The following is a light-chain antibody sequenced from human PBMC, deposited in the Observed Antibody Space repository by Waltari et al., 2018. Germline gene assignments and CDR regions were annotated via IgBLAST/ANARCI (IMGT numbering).Light chain of an antibody. CDR1: SLRYYY. V-gene: IGLV3-19*01. CDR2: GKN. CDR3: NSRDSNGNPFV. Sequence: SSELTQDPAVSVALGQTVRITCQGASLRYYYANWYRQKPGQAPLLVMYGKNNRPSGIPDRFSGYYSGDTASLTITGAQAEDEADYYCNSRDSNGNPFVFGPATKVTVL. J-gene: IGLJ1*01.